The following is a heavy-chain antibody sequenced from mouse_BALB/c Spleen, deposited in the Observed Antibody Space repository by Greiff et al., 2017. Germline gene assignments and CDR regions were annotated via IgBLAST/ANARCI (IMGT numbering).Heavy chain of an antibody. V-gene: IGHV5-9-4*01. Sequence: EVQLVESGGGLVQPGGSRKLSCAASGFTFSSFGMHWVRQSPEKRLEWVAEISSGGSYTYYPDTVTGRFTISRDNAKNTLYLEMSSLRSEDTAMYYCARGGRYGAMDYWGQGTSVTVSS. CDR2: ISSGGSYT. D-gene: IGHD2-14*01. J-gene: IGHJ4*01. CDR1: GFTFSSFG. CDR3: ARGGRYGAMDY.